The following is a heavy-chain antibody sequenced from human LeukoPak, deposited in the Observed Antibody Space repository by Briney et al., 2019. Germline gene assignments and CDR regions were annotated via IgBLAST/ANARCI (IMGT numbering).Heavy chain of an antibody. CDR3: ASENEEPAPVIQGVFRP. Sequence: SVKVSCKASGGTFSSYAISWVRQAPGQGLEWMGGIIPIFGTANYARKFQGRVTITADKSTSTAYMELSSLRSEDTAVYYCASENEEPAPVIQGVFRPRGQGTLVTVSS. V-gene: IGHV1-69*06. J-gene: IGHJ5*02. CDR1: GGTFSSYA. CDR2: IIPIFGTA. D-gene: IGHD2/OR15-2a*01.